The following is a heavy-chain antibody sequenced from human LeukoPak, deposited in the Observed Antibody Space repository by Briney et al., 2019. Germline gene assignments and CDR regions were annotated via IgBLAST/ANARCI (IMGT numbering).Heavy chain of an antibody. J-gene: IGHJ4*02. V-gene: IGHV3-9*01. D-gene: IGHD6-19*01. CDR3: AKGASIAVAVNFDY. CDR2: ISWNSGSI. CDR1: GFTFDDYA. Sequence: GRSLRLSCAASGFTFDDYAMHWVRQAPGKGLEWVSGISWNSGSIDYADSVKGRFTISRDNAKNSLYLQMNSLRAEDTALYYCAKGASIAVAVNFDYWGQGTLVTVSS.